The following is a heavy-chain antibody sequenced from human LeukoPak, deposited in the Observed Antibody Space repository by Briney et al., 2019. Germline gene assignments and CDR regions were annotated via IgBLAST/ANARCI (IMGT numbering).Heavy chain of an antibody. CDR2: ISYDGSNK. CDR1: GFTFSSYA. CDR3: ARLAVAANTGVY. Sequence: PGRSLRLSCAASGFTFSSYAMHWVRQAPGKGLEWVAVISYDGSNKYYADSVKGRFTISRDNSKNTLYLQMNSLRAEDTAEYYCARLAVAANTGVYWGQGTLVTVSS. V-gene: IGHV3-30*04. J-gene: IGHJ4*02. D-gene: IGHD6-19*01.